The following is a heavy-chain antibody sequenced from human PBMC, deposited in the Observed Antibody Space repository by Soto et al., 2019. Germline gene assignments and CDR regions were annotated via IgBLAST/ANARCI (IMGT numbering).Heavy chain of an antibody. CDR2: ISSSSSTT. CDR1: GFTFSSYS. V-gene: IGHV3-48*02. D-gene: IGHD2-8*01. CDR3: AREDIVLMVYAMVPA. Sequence: GGSLRLSCAASGFTFSSYSMNWVRQAPGKGLEWVSYISSSSSTTYYADSVKGRFTISRDNAKNSLYLQMNSLRDEDTAVYYCAREDIVLMVYAMVPAWGQGTLVTVSS. J-gene: IGHJ4*02.